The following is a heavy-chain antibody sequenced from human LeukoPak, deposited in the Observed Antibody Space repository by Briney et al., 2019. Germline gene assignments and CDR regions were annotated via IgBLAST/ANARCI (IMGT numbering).Heavy chain of an antibody. V-gene: IGHV3-23*01. CDR3: AKSGSSGYYQGQLDS. D-gene: IGHD3-22*01. Sequence: GGSLRLSCAASGFTFSSYAMTWVRLAPGKGLEWVSTITGSGGSTYYADSMKGRFTISRDNSKNTLDLQMNSLRAVDTAVYYCAKSGSSGYYQGQLDSWGQGTLVTVSS. CDR2: ITGSGGST. CDR1: GFTFSSYA. J-gene: IGHJ4*02.